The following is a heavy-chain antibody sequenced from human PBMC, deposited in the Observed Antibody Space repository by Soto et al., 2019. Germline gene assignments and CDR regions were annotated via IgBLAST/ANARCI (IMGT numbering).Heavy chain of an antibody. CDR2: IGYVGSNR. CDR1: GFTYNSYG. V-gene: IGHV3-33*08. CDR3: ARDLAVGGRPINWFDP. D-gene: IGHD6-19*01. J-gene: IGHJ5*02. Sequence: GGSMRLPCAASGFTYNSYGMHWVRQAPGKWLERVAVIGYVGSNRCYAASVKGRFTISRDNSKNTLYLQMNSLRAEDTAVYYCARDLAVGGRPINWFDPWGQGTLVTVSS.